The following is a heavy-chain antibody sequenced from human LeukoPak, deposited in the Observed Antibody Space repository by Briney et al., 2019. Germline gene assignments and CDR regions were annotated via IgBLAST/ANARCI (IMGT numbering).Heavy chain of an antibody. CDR1: GFTFSSYA. J-gene: IGHJ4*02. D-gene: IGHD1-26*01. V-gene: IGHV4-59*01. CDR2: IYYSGST. Sequence: GSLRLSCAASGFTFSSYAMSWIRQPPGKGLEWIGYIYYSGSTNYNPSLKSRVTISVDTSKNQFSLKLSSVTAADTAVYYCARVRYSGSNDYWGQGTLVTVSS. CDR3: ARVRYSGSNDY.